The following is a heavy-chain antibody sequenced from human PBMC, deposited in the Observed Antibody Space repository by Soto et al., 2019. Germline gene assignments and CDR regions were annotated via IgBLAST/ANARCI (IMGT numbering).Heavy chain of an antibody. CDR3: ARRSTMVRGVISSFLPPYYYGMDV. Sequence: GGPMRLSCAAAEFTFSRYATHRVSQDPGKGLEWIKVISFDGINKYYADSVKGRFTISRDNSKNTLYLQMNILRAEDTAVYYCARRSTMVRGVISSFLPPYYYGMDVWGQGTTVTVSS. J-gene: IGHJ6*02. D-gene: IGHD3-10*01. CDR2: ISFDGINK. V-gene: IGHV3-30-3*01. CDR1: EFTFSRYA.